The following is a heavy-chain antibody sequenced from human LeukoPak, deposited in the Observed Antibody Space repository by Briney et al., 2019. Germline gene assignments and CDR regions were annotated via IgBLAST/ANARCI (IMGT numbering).Heavy chain of an antibody. J-gene: IGHJ4*02. CDR3: ATKGSMYCSGGSCFWS. CDR2: LDPEDGET. V-gene: IGHV1-24*01. Sequence: GASVKVSCKVSGYTLTELSMHWVRQAPGKGLEWMGGLDPEDGETIYAQKFQGRVTMTEDTSTDTAYVELSSLRSEDTAVYYCATKGSMYCSGGSCFWSWGQGTLVTVSS. D-gene: IGHD2-15*01. CDR1: GYTLTELS.